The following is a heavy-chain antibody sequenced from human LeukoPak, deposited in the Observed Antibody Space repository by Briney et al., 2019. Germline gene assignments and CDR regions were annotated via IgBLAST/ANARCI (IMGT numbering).Heavy chain of an antibody. CDR1: GFTFDDYG. CDR3: ARCSRSSTDCYSAFDI. V-gene: IGHV3-20*04. J-gene: IGHJ3*02. D-gene: IGHD2-2*02. CDR2: ITNWNGGST. Sequence: GGSLRLSCEASGFTFDDYGMSWVRQSTGKGLEWVSAITNWNGGSTGYADSVRGRFTISRDNAKNSLYLQMNSLRAEDTALYYCARCSRSSTDCYSAFDIWGQGTMVTVS.